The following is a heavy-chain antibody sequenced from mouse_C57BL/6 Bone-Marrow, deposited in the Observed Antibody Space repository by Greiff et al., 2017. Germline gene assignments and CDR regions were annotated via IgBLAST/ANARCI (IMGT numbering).Heavy chain of an antibody. CDR3: ARGLRDYYGSSYVGY. CDR2: IYPRSGNT. J-gene: IGHJ2*01. Sequence: VQLKESGAELARPGASVKLSCKASGYTFTSYGISWVKQRTGQGLEWIGEIYPRSGNTYYNEKFKGKATLTADKSSSTAYMELRSLTSEDSAVYFCARGLRDYYGSSYVGYWGQGTTLTVSS. V-gene: IGHV1-81*01. D-gene: IGHD1-1*01. CDR1: GYTFTSYG.